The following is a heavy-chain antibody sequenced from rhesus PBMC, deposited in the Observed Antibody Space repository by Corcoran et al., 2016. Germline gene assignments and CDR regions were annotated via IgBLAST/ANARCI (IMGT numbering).Heavy chain of an antibody. CDR1: GYSISSGYG. CDR3: AREWGFDY. J-gene: IGHJ4*01. CDR2: IGSSSGST. D-gene: IGHD7-45*01. Sequence: QVQLQESGPGLVKPSETLSLTCAVSGYSISSGYGWSWIRQPPGKGLEWIGYIGSSSGSTTYNPSLKSRVTISKDTSKNQFSLKLSSVTAADTAVYYCAREWGFDYWGQGVLVTVSS. V-gene: IGHV4-127*01.